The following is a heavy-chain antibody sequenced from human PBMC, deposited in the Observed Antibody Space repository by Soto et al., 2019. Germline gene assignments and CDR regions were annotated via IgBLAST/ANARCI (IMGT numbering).Heavy chain of an antibody. CDR2: INPNSGVT. J-gene: IGHJ6*03. CDR1: GDRFTDYY. D-gene: IGHD5-12*01. V-gene: IGHV1-2*04. Sequence: QVQLVQSGAEVKEPGASVTVSCRASGDRFTDYYMHWVRQAPGQGLEWMGWINPNSGVTKYAQKFQGWVTMTRDTSIRTVYMQLSRLRFDDPAIYYCARESGGATATLDYYYFYMDVWGTGTTVTVSS. CDR3: ARESGGATATLDYYYFYMDV.